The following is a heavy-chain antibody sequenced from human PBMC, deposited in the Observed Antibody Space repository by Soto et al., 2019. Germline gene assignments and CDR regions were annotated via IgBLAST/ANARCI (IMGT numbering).Heavy chain of an antibody. CDR2: INHSGST. D-gene: IGHD2-15*01. Sequence: ASETLSLTCTVSGGSISSGDYYWSWIRHPPGKGLEWIGEINHSGSTNYNPSLKSRVTISVDTSKNQFSLKLSSVTAADTAVYYCARGRVVVVAALVYYYYGMDVWGQGTTVTVSS. CDR1: GGSISSGDYY. J-gene: IGHJ6*02. V-gene: IGHV4-39*07. CDR3: ARGRVVVVAALVYYYYGMDV.